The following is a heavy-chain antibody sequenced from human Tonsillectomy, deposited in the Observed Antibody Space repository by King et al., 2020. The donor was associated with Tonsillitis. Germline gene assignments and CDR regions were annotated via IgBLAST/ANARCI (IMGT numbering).Heavy chain of an antibody. D-gene: IGHD2-2*01. Sequence: VQLQESGPGLVKPSETLSLTCAVSGYSITSGYYWGWIRQPPGKGPEWIGSMYHSGSTYYNPSLKSRVTISVDTSKNQFSLKLSSVTAADTAVYYCASSSRHQLGPLNWFDPWGLGTLVTVSS. J-gene: IGHJ5*02. CDR2: MYHSGST. CDR1: GYSITSGYY. V-gene: IGHV4-38-2*01. CDR3: ASSSRHQLGPLNWFDP.